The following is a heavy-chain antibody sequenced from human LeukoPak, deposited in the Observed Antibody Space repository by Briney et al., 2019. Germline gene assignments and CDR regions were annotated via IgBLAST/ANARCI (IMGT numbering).Heavy chain of an antibody. V-gene: IGHV5-51*01. J-gene: IGHJ4*02. D-gene: IGHD7-27*01. CDR1: GYSLSNYW. Sequence: GGSLKISRKGSGYSLSNYWIGWVRQMPGKGLEGMGIINPGDSDTRHSPSFQGQVTISADKSISTAYLQWSSLRASDTAIYYGARQTGDKGIDYWGQGTLVTVSS. CDR3: ARQTGDKGIDY. CDR2: INPGDSDT.